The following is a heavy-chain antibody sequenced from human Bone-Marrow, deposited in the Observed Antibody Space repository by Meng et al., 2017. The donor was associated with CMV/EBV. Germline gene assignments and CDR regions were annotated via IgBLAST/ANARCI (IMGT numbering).Heavy chain of an antibody. CDR2: INSDGSST. Sequence: GESLKISCAASGFTFSSYWMHWLRQAPGKGLVWVSRINSDGSSTSYADSVKGRFTISRDNAKNTLYLQMNSLRAEDTAVYYCARDLDGQHDFWSGSNCFDSWGRGTLVTVSS. CDR1: GFTFSSYW. D-gene: IGHD3-3*01. V-gene: IGHV3-74*01. CDR3: ARDLDGQHDFWSGSNCFDS. J-gene: IGHJ5*01.